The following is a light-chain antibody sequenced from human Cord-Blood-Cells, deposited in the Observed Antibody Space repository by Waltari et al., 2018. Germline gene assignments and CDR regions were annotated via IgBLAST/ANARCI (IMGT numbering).Light chain of an antibody. J-gene: IGKJ4*01. Sequence: DIVMTQSPLSLPVTPGEPASISCRSSQSLLHSNGYNYLDWYLQKPGQAPQLLIYSGSNLASGVPDRFSGSGSGTEFTLKISRVEADDVGVYYCMQALQTPLTFGGGTKVEIK. CDR2: SGS. CDR3: MQALQTPLT. CDR1: QSLLHSNGYNY. V-gene: IGKV2-28*01.